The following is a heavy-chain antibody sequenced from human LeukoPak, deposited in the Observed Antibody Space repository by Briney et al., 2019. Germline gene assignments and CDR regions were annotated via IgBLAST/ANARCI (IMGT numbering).Heavy chain of an antibody. CDR3: ATGPFWSGYLDY. Sequence: ASVKVSCKISGYTLTELSMHWVRQAPAKGLEWMGGFDPEDGETIYAQKFQGRVTMTEDTSTDTAYMELSSLRSEDTAVYYCATGPFWSGYLDYWGQGTLVTVSS. J-gene: IGHJ4*02. D-gene: IGHD3-3*01. CDR1: GYTLTELS. CDR2: FDPEDGET. V-gene: IGHV1-24*01.